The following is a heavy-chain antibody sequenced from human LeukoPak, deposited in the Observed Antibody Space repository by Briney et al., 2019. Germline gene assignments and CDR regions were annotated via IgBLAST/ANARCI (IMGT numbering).Heavy chain of an antibody. CDR3: ARVFSGSYLPYYYYYMDV. CDR1: GGTFSSYA. V-gene: IGHV1-69*13. CDR2: IIPIFGTA. J-gene: IGHJ6*03. D-gene: IGHD1-26*01. Sequence: SVKVSCKASGGTFSSYAISWVRQAPGQGLEWMGGIIPIFGTANYAQKFQGRVTITADESTSTDYMELSRLRSEDTDVYYCARVFSGSYLPYYYYYMDVWGKGTTVTVSS.